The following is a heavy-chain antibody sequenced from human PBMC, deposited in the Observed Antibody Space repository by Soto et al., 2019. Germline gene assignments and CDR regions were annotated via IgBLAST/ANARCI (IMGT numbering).Heavy chain of an antibody. J-gene: IGHJ5*02. CDR2: ISHSGST. Sequence: PSETLSLTCAVYGGSFSGYFWSWIRQPPGKGLEWIGEISHSGSTNYNPSLKSRLTISVDTSKNQFSLKLSSVTAADTAVYYCARYSFGGFGELLYRINGLDPWGKGTLVAVPS. CDR1: GGSFSGYF. D-gene: IGHD3-10*01. V-gene: IGHV4-34*01. CDR3: ARYSFGGFGELLYRINGLDP.